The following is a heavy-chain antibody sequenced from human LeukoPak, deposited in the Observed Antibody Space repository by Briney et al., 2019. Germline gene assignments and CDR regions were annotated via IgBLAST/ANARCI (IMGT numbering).Heavy chain of an antibody. D-gene: IGHD4-17*01. Sequence: PSETPSLTCTVSGGSISSGDYYWSWIRQPPGKGLEWIGYIYYSGSTYYNPSLKSRVTISVDTSKNQFSLKLSSVTAADTAVYYCARVRTYGDYWYWGQGTLVTVSS. CDR3: ARVRTYGDYWY. V-gene: IGHV4-30-4*01. CDR1: GGSISSGDYY. J-gene: IGHJ4*02. CDR2: IYYSGST.